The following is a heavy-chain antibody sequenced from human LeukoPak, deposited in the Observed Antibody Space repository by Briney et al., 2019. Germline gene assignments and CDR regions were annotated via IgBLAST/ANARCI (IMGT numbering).Heavy chain of an antibody. CDR2: IYYSGST. V-gene: IGHV4-59*01. J-gene: IGHJ4*02. CDR1: GGSISSYY. D-gene: IGHD2-15*01. Sequence: PSETLSLTCTVSGGSISSYYWSWIRQPPGKGLEWIGYIYYSGSTNYNPSLKSRVTISVDTSKNQFSLKLSSVTAADTAIYYCARGRGGFYYFDYWGLGTMVTVSS. CDR3: ARGRGGFYYFDY.